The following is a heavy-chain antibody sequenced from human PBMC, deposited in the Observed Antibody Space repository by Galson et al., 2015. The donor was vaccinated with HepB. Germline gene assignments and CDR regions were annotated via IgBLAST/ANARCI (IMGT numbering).Heavy chain of an antibody. D-gene: IGHD3-9*01. CDR3: AKDVGPGYDIVTGYHLSGQFDY. CDR1: GFAFDDYA. V-gene: IGHV3-9*01. CDR2: INWDSGHI. Sequence: SLRLSCAASGFAFDDYAIHWVRQAPGKGLEWVSGINWDSGHIGYADYVKGRFTISRDNAKNSLYLQMNSLKPEDTAFYYCAKDVGPGYDIVTGYHLSGQFDYWGHGTLVTVS. J-gene: IGHJ4*01.